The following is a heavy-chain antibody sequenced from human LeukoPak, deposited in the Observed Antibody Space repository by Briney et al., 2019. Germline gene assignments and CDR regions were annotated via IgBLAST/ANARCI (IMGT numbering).Heavy chain of an antibody. CDR3: AGSDTIGYLPREWDYWYFDR. CDR1: GFTFSSYS. D-gene: IGHD3-22*01. CDR2: ISIGNTYI. J-gene: IGHJ2*01. V-gene: IGHV3-21*03. Sequence: GGSLRLSCAASGFTFSSYSMNWVRQAPGKGLEWVSSISIGNTYIYYADSVKGRFTISRDNAKNSLYLQLNSLRAEDTAVYYCAGSDTIGYLPREWDYWYFDRWGRGTLVTVSS.